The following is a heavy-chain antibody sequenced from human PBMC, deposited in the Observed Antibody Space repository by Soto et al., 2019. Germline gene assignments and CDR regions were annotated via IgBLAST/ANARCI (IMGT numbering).Heavy chain of an antibody. J-gene: IGHJ6*02. CDR1: GYDFATYW. D-gene: IGHD5-12*01. V-gene: IGHV5-51*01. CDR3: ARHRYNSGPTDNDMDV. CDR2: IYPGDSDT. Sequence: GESLKISCNGSGYDFATYWIGWVRQMPGKGLEWMGIIYPGDSDTKYSPSFQGQVTISVDKSINTAYLQWSSLKASDTAMYYCARHRYNSGPTDNDMDVWGQGTTVTVSS.